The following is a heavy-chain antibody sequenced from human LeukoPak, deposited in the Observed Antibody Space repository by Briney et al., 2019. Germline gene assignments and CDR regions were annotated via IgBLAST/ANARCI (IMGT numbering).Heavy chain of an antibody. V-gene: IGHV3-30*04. D-gene: IGHD3-10*01. Sequence: GGSLRLSCAASGFTFSSYAMHWVRQAPGKGLEWVAVISYDGSNKYYADSVKGRFTISRDNSKNTLYLQMNSLRAEDTAVYYCARDSGSSYLLDYWGQGTLVTVSS. CDR1: GFTFSSYA. J-gene: IGHJ4*02. CDR2: ISYDGSNK. CDR3: ARDSGSSYLLDY.